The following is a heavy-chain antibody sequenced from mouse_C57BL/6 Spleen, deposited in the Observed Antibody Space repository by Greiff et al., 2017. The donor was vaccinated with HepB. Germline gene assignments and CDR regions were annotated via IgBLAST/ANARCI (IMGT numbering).Heavy chain of an antibody. Sequence: VQRVESGAELARPGASVKLSCKASGYTFTSYGISWVKQRTGQGLEWIGEIYPRSGNTYYNEKFKGKATLTADKSSSTAYMELRSLTSEDSAVYFCARGAYYSNYDYFDYWGQGTTLTVSS. D-gene: IGHD2-5*01. V-gene: IGHV1-81*01. J-gene: IGHJ2*01. CDR1: GYTFTSYG. CDR3: ARGAYYSNYDYFDY. CDR2: IYPRSGNT.